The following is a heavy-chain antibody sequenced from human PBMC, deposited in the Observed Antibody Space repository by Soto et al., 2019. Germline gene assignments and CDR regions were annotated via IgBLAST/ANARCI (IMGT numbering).Heavy chain of an antibody. V-gene: IGHV1-18*01. D-gene: IGHD3-22*01. J-gene: IGHJ6*02. Sequence: QVQLVQSGAEVKKPGASVKVSCKASGYTFTSYGISWVRQAPGQGLEWMGWISAYNGNTNYAQKLQGRVTMTTDTSTSTAYMELRSLRSDDTAVYYCAREGPRDYYDSSGYYYYGMDVWGQGTTVTVSS. CDR3: AREGPRDYYDSSGYYYYGMDV. CDR1: GYTFTSYG. CDR2: ISAYNGNT.